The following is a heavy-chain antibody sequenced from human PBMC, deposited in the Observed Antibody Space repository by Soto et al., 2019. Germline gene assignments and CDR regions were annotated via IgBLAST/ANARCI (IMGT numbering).Heavy chain of an antibody. V-gene: IGHV4-31*03. J-gene: IGHJ4*02. CDR2: IYYSGST. CDR1: GGSISSGGYY. D-gene: IGHD3-22*01. CDR3: ARGGKYYYDSSGYSLIDY. Sequence: SETLSLTCTVSGGSISSGGYYWSWIRQHPGKGLEWIGYIYYSGSTYYNPSLKSRVTISVDTSKNQFSLKLSSVTAADTAVYYCARGGKYYYDSSGYSLIDYWGQGTLVTVSS.